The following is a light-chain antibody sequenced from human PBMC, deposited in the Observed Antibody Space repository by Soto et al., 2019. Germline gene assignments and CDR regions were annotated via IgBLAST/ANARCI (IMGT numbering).Light chain of an antibody. J-gene: IGLJ1*01. V-gene: IGLV2-8*01. CDR1: GSDIGGYNF. CDR3: SSYAGTTNRYV. CDR2: EVN. Sequence: QSVLTQPPSASGSPGQSVTISCTGTGSDIGGYNFVSWYQQHPGKVPKLIIYEVNNRPSGVPDRFSGSKSGNTASLTVSGLQADDEADYYCSSYAGTTNRYVFGTGTKVTVL.